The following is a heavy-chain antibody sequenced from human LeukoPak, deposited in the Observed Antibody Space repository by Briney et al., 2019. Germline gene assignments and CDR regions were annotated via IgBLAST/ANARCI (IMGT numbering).Heavy chain of an antibody. CDR1: GGSISSYY. CDR2: IYYSGST. V-gene: IGHV4-59*01. CDR3: ARVAAAGNDY. D-gene: IGHD6-13*01. Sequence: SATLSITCTVSGGSISSYYWSWIRQTPGKGLEWIGYIYYSGSTNYNPSLKSRVTISVDTSKNQFSLKLSSVTAADTAVYYCARVAAAGNDYWGQGTLVTVSS. J-gene: IGHJ4*02.